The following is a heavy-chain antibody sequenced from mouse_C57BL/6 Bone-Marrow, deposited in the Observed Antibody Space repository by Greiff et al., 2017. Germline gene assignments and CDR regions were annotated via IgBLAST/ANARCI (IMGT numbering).Heavy chain of an antibody. CDR1: GYNFNGYW. Sequence: QVQLQQPGAELVMPGASVKLSCTASGYNFNGYWMHWVKQRPGQGLEWIGGIDPSDSSTNYDQKFKGKATLTVDKSSSTAYMQLSSLTSEDSAVYYCARWGRGNHWYFDVWGTGTTVTVSA. CDR2: IDPSDSST. D-gene: IGHD2-1*01. J-gene: IGHJ1*03. CDR3: ARWGRGNHWYFDV. V-gene: IGHV1-69*01.